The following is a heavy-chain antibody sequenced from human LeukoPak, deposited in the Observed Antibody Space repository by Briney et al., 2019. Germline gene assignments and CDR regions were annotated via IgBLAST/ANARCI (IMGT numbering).Heavy chain of an antibody. J-gene: IGHJ6*03. CDR2: IYYSGST. CDR1: GGSISSYY. CDR3: ARDFSSSSAVYYYYYMDV. D-gene: IGHD6-6*01. Sequence: PSETLSLTCTDSGGSISSYYWSGIRQPPGKGLEWIGTIYYSGSTYYNPSLKSRVTISVDTSKNQFSLKLSSVTAADTAVYYCARDFSSSSAVYYYYYMDVWGKGTTVTVSS. V-gene: IGHV4-39*07.